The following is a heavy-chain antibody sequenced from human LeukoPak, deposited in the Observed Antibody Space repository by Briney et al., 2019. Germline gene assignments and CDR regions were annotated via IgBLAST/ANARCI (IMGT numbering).Heavy chain of an antibody. CDR2: ISGSVIST. V-gene: IGHV3-23*01. CDR1: GFTFSSYA. CDR3: AKGGGGRLIYYYYMDV. D-gene: IGHD3-16*01. J-gene: IGHJ6*03. Sequence: GGSLRLSCAASGFTFSSYAMSWVRQAPGKGLEWVSAISGSVISTYYADSVKGRFTISRDNAKNSLYLQMNSLRAEDMALYYCAKGGGGRLIYYYYMDVWGKGTTVTVSS.